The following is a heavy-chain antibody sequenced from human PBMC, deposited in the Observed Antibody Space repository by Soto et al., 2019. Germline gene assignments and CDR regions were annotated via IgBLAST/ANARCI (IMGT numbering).Heavy chain of an antibody. J-gene: IGHJ4*02. CDR3: ARDNWNSY. CDR1: GFTFSNYW. Sequence: EVQLVESGGGLVQPGGSLRLSCAATGFTFSNYWMHWVRQVPGRGLVWVSRINPDGSSTNYADSVKGRFTMSRDNAKNMVYLEMNSLRAEETAVYYCARDNWNSYWGQGILVTVSS. D-gene: IGHD1-7*01. V-gene: IGHV3-74*01. CDR2: INPDGSST.